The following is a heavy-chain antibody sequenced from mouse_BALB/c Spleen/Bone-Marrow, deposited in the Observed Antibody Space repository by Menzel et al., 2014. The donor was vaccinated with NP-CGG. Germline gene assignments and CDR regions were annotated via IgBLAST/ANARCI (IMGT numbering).Heavy chain of an antibody. CDR1: GFTFSNYA. CDR3: ARDYGTTYDSMDY. Sequence: EVMLVESGGGLVKPGGSLKLSCAASGFTFSNYAMSWVRQSLEKRLEWVAEISGGGRYSYYPDTVTGRFTVSRDNAKSTLYLEMSSLRSEDTAMYYCARDYGTTYDSMDYRGQGTSVTVSS. D-gene: IGHD1-1*01. CDR2: ISGGGRYS. V-gene: IGHV5-9-4*01. J-gene: IGHJ4*01.